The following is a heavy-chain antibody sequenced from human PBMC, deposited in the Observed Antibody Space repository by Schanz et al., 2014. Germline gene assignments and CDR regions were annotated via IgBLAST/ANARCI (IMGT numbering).Heavy chain of an antibody. D-gene: IGHD3-22*01. CDR2: ISDSGDTA. Sequence: VQLVDSGGGVVQPGRSLRLSCAASGFTFSSYALHWVRQAPGKGLEWVSLISDSGDTAYYADSVKGRFTISRDNSKSTLYVEMNSLRVEDTAVYYCAKDRSWDYDSSGYFDYWGQGTLVTVSS. CDR1: GFTFSSYA. V-gene: IGHV3-23*04. CDR3: AKDRSWDYDSSGYFDY. J-gene: IGHJ4*02.